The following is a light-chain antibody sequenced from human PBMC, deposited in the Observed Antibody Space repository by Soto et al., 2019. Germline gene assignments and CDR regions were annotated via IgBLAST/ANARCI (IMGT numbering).Light chain of an antibody. Sequence: QSVLTQPPSVSGAPGQRVTISCTGSSSNIGAGHDVHWYHQLPGTAPKLLIYGNGNRPSGVPDRFSGSKSGTSASLAITGLQAEDEADYYCQSYDSSLSGSEVFGTGTKVTVL. CDR1: SSNIGAGHD. J-gene: IGLJ1*01. CDR2: GNG. V-gene: IGLV1-40*01. CDR3: QSYDSSLSGSEV.